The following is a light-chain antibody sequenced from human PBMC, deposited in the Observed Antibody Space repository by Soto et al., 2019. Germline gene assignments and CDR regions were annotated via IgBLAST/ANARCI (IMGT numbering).Light chain of an antibody. CDR1: QSISSY. J-gene: IGKJ4*01. CDR3: QQANSFPLT. CDR2: AAS. V-gene: IGKV1-39*01. Sequence: DIQVTQSRSSLSASVGDRVTITCRASQSISSYLNWYQQKPGKAPKLLIYAASSLQSGVPSRFSGSGSGTDFTLTISSLQPEDFAIYYCQQANSFPLTFGGGTKVDIK.